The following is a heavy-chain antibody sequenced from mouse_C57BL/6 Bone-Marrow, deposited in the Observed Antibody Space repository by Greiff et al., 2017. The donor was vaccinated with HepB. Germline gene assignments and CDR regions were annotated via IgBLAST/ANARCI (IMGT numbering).Heavy chain of an antibody. CDR1: GFTFSDYY. CDR2: ISNGGGST. V-gene: IGHV5-12*01. CDR3: ARDDYGGAWFAY. D-gene: IGHD2-4*01. J-gene: IGHJ3*01. Sequence: DVMLVESGGGLVQPGGSLKLSCAASGFTFSDYYMYWVRQTPEKRLEWVAYISNGGGSTYYPDTVKGRFTISRDNAKNTLYLQMSRLKSEDTAMYYCARDDYGGAWFAYWGQGTLVTVSA.